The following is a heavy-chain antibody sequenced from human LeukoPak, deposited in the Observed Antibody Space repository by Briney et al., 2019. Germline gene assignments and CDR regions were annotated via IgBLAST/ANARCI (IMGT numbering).Heavy chain of an antibody. D-gene: IGHD3-10*01. V-gene: IGHV3-23*01. J-gene: IGHJ5*01. CDR3: AKRYPGSGSYAAMGS. CDR2: ISGSGGTT. CDR1: GFTFIYYA. Sequence: GGSLRLSCAASGFTFIYYAMSWVRQAPGKGLEWVSTISGSGGTTYYADSVKGRFTISRDNSKNTLFLQMNSLRAEDTAVYYCAKRYPGSGSYAAMGSWGQGTLVTVSS.